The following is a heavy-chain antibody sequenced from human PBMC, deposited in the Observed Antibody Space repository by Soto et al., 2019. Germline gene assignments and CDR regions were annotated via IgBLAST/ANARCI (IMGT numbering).Heavy chain of an antibody. CDR3: ARGIAAAGTLYYYYYYGMDV. CDR1: GYTFTSYA. V-gene: IGHV1-18*01. J-gene: IGHJ6*02. Sequence: ASVKVSCKASGYTFTSYAMHWVRQAPGQGLEWMGWISAYNGNTNYAQKLQGRVTMTTDTSTSTAYMELRSLRSDDTAVYYCARGIAAAGTLYYYYYYGMDVWGQGTTVTVSS. CDR2: ISAYNGNT. D-gene: IGHD6-13*01.